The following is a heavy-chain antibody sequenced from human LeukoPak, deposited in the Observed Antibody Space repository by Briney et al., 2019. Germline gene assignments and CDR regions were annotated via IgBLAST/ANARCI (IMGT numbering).Heavy chain of an antibody. CDR2: INHSGST. Sequence: PSETLSLTCAVYGGSFSGYYWSWIRQPPGKGLEWIGEINHSGSTNYNPSLKSRVTISVDTSKNQFSLKLSSVTAADTAVYYCASGFLVPAASFDYWGQGTLVTVSS. V-gene: IGHV4-34*01. D-gene: IGHD2-2*01. CDR3: ASGFLVPAASFDY. J-gene: IGHJ4*02. CDR1: GGSFSGYY.